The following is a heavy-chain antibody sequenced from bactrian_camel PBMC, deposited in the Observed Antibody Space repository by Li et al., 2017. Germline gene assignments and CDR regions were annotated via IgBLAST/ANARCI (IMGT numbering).Heavy chain of an antibody. V-gene: IGHV3S28*01. CDR1: GFTFNNYY. CDR2: IDRRGALT. J-gene: IGHJ4*01. Sequence: VESGGSLRLSCEASGFTFNNYYMIWVRRAPGKGLEWVSGIDRRGALTDYADSVKGRFIISRDTTKNTLYLQMNGLITEDAAVYFCAPDPRGSAYWGQGTQVTVS. CDR3: APDPRGSAY.